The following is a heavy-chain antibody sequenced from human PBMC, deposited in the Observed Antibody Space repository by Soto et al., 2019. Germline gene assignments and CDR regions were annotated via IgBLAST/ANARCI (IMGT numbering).Heavy chain of an antibody. Sequence: PSEPLSLTCTVSAGSISSYYWSWLRQHPGQGLEWIGYIYGTGTTDYSPSLTTRVTIAVDMSKNQLSLRLSSVTAADTAVYYCAGFSSGTYLFDLWGQGTPVTV. CDR3: AGFSSGTYLFDL. V-gene: IGHV4-59*01. J-gene: IGHJ5*02. D-gene: IGHD1-26*01. CDR2: IYGTGTT. CDR1: AGSISSYY.